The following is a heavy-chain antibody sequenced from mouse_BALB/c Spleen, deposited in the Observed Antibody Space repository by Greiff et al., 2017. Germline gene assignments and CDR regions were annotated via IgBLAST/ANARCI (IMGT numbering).Heavy chain of an antibody. Sequence: EVKVVESGGGLVQPGGSRKLSCAASGFTFSSFGMHWVLQAPEKGLEWVAYISSGSSTIYYADTVKGRFTISRDNPKNTLFLQMTSLRSEDTAMYYCARSGDYDPYAMDYWGQGTSVTVSS. CDR1: GFTFSSFG. V-gene: IGHV5-17*02. CDR2: ISSGSSTI. CDR3: ARSGDYDPYAMDY. J-gene: IGHJ4*01. D-gene: IGHD2-4*01.